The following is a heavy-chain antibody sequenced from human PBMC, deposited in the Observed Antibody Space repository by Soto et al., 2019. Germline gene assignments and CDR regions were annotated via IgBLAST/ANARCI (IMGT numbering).Heavy chain of an antibody. CDR2: ISAYNGNT. J-gene: IGHJ4*02. D-gene: IGHD3-10*01. CDR1: GYTFTSYG. CDR3: ARAVAEPYGSGSWYFDY. V-gene: IGHV1-18*01. Sequence: QVQLVQSGAEVKKPGASVKVSCKASGYTFTSYGISWVRQAPGQGLEWMGWISAYNGNTNYAQKLQGRVTMTTDTSTCTAYMELRSLRSDDTAVYYCARAVAEPYGSGSWYFDYWGQGTLVTVSS.